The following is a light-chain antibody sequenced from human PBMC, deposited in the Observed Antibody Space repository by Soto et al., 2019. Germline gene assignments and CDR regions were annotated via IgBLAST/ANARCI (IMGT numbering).Light chain of an antibody. V-gene: IGLV2-14*01. CDR1: ISDFVVYNY. Sequence: QSALAQPAPVSGSPGQSITISCTGTISDFVVYNYVSWYQQHPGKAPKLMIYGVSNRPSGVSNRFSGSKSGNTASLTISGLQADDEADYYCSSHTSSSTVVFGGGTKVTVL. J-gene: IGLJ2*01. CDR2: GVS. CDR3: SSHTSSSTVV.